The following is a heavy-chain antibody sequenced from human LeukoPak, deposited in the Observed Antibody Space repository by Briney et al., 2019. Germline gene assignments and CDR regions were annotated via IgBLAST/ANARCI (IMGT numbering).Heavy chain of an antibody. CDR3: ARGLRVTTMDY. D-gene: IGHD4-11*01. Sequence: GGSLRLSCAASGFTFSSYSMNWVHQAPGKGLEWVSSISSSSSYIYYADSVKGRFTISRDNAKNSLYLQMNSLRAEDTAVYYCARGLRVTTMDYWGQGTLVTVSS. V-gene: IGHV3-21*01. CDR1: GFTFSSYS. CDR2: ISSSSSYI. J-gene: IGHJ4*02.